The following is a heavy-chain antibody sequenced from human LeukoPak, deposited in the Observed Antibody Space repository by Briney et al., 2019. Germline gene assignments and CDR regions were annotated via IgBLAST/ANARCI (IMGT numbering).Heavy chain of an antibody. CDR2: ISAYNGNT. Sequence: GASVKVSCKASGYTFTSYGISWVRQAPGQGLEWMGWISAYNGNTNYAQKLQGRVTMTTDTSTSTAYMELRSLRSDDTAVYYCARGIVVVVAARIDHDAFDIWGQGTMVTVSS. J-gene: IGHJ3*02. CDR1: GYTFTSYG. CDR3: ARGIVVVVAARIDHDAFDI. V-gene: IGHV1-18*01. D-gene: IGHD2-15*01.